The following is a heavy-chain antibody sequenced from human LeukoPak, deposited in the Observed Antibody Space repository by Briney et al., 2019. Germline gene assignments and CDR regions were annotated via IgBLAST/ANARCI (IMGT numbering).Heavy chain of an antibody. J-gene: IGHJ5*02. Sequence: SETLSLTCTVSGGSISSYYWSWIRQPPGKGLEWVGYIYYSGNTNYNPSLKSRVTISVDTSKNQFSLKLSSVTAADTAVYYCARHSSHDILTGYLEGWFDPWGQGTLVTVSS. V-gene: IGHV4-59*08. D-gene: IGHD3-9*01. CDR2: IYYSGNT. CDR3: ARHSSHDILTGYLEGWFDP. CDR1: GGSISSYY.